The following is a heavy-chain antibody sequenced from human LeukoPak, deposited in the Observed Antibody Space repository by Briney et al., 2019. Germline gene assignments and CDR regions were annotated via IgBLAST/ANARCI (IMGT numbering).Heavy chain of an antibody. CDR3: ARDFGDYYDSSGYYDAFDI. CDR1: GGSFSGYY. CDR2: INHSGST. J-gene: IGHJ3*02. Sequence: SETLSLTCAVYGGSFSGYYWSWIRQPPGKGLEWIGEINHSGSTNYNPSLKSRVTISVDTSKNQFSLKLSSVTAADTAVYYCARDFGDYYDSSGYYDAFDIWGQGTMVTVSS. D-gene: IGHD3-22*01. V-gene: IGHV4-34*01.